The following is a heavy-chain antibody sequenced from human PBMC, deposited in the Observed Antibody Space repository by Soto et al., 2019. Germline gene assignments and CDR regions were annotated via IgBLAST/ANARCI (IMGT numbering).Heavy chain of an antibody. D-gene: IGHD1-26*01. CDR3: ARDWDLLGNYGMDV. CDR2: IKQDGSEK. Sequence: GGSLRLSCAASGFTFSSYGMHWVRQAPGNGLEWVANIKQDGSEKYYVDSVKGRFTISRDNAKKSLYLQMNSLRAEDTAVYYCARDWDLLGNYGMDVWGQGTTVTVSS. J-gene: IGHJ6*02. V-gene: IGHV3-7*04. CDR1: GFTFSSYG.